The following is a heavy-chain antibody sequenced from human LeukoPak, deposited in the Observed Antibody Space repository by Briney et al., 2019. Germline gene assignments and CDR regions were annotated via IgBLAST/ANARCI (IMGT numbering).Heavy chain of an antibody. Sequence: GASVKVSCKASGYTFTSYGISWVRQAPGQGLKWMGWISAYNGNTNYAQKLQGRVTMTTDTSTSTAYMELRSLRSDDTAVYYCAREPSPGIAVAGTNYWGQGTLVTVSS. CDR3: AREPSPGIAVAGTNY. J-gene: IGHJ4*02. V-gene: IGHV1-18*01. D-gene: IGHD6-19*01. CDR2: ISAYNGNT. CDR1: GYTFTSYG.